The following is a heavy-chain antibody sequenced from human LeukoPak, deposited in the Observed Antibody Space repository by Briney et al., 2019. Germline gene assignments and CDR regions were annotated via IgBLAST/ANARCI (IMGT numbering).Heavy chain of an antibody. Sequence: SETLSLTCTVSGGSISSYYWSWIRQPPGKGLEWIGYIYYSGSTNYNPSLKSRVTISVDTSKNQFSLKPSSVTAADTAVYYCARARGYKNWFDPWGQGTLVTVSS. CDR1: GGSISSYY. CDR2: IYYSGST. V-gene: IGHV4-59*01. CDR3: ARARGYKNWFDP. J-gene: IGHJ5*02. D-gene: IGHD5-24*01.